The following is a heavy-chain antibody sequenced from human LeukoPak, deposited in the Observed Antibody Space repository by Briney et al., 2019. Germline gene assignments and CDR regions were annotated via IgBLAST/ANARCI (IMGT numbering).Heavy chain of an antibody. V-gene: IGHV1-2*04. J-gene: IGHJ6*02. CDR3: ARETVTTEYYYGMDV. CDR1: GYTFTGYY. Sequence: ASVKVSCKASGYTFTGYYMHWVRQAPGQGLEWMGWINPNSGGTNYAQKFQGWVTMTRDTSISTAYMELSRLRSDDTAVYYCARETVTTEYYYGMDVWGQGTTVTVSS. D-gene: IGHD4-17*01. CDR2: INPNSGGT.